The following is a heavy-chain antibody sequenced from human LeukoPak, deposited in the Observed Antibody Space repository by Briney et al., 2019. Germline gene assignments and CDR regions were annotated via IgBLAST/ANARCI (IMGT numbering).Heavy chain of an antibody. Sequence: PGGSLRLSCAASGFTFSNAWMSWVRQAPGKGLEWIGRIKSKTDGGTTDYAAPVKGRFTISRDDSKNTLYLQMNSLKTEDTAVYYCTTDSSGWQLDYWGQGTLVTVSS. V-gene: IGHV3-15*01. CDR1: GFTFSNAW. D-gene: IGHD6-19*01. CDR2: IKSKTDGGTT. CDR3: TTDSSGWQLDY. J-gene: IGHJ4*02.